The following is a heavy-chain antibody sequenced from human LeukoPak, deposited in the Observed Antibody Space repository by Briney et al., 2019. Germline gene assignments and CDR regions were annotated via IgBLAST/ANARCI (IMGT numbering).Heavy chain of an antibody. Sequence: GASVKVSCKASGYTFTGYYMHWVRQAPGQGLEWMGWINPNSGGTNYAQKFQGRVTMTRDTSISTACMELSRLRSDDTAVYYCARDLTSGYYGFLYWGQGTLVTVSS. CDR3: ARDLTSGYYGFLY. J-gene: IGHJ4*02. V-gene: IGHV1-2*02. CDR1: GYTFTGYY. CDR2: INPNSGGT. D-gene: IGHD3-22*01.